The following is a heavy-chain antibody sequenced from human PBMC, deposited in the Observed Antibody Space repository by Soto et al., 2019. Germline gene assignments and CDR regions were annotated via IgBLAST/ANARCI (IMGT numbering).Heavy chain of an antibody. J-gene: IGHJ4*02. Sequence: GGSLRLSCAASGFTFSSYWMSWVRQAPGKGLEWVANIKQDGSEKYYVDSVKGRFTISRDNAKNSLYLQMNSLRAEDTAVYYCASYYDILTGYLDYWGQGTLVTVSS. V-gene: IGHV3-7*01. CDR2: IKQDGSEK. CDR3: ASYYDILTGYLDY. D-gene: IGHD3-9*01. CDR1: GFTFSSYW.